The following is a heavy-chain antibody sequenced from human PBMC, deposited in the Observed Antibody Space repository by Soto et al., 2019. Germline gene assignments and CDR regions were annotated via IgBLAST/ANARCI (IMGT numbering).Heavy chain of an antibody. CDR1: GGTFYTYT. V-gene: IGHV1-69*02. J-gene: IGHJ3*01. CDR2: IIPMLPVT. D-gene: IGHD2-2*01. Sequence: QVHLIQSGAEVKKPGSSVKVSCKAAGGTFYTYTLFWVRQAPGHGLEWMGRIIPMLPVTNSAQKFQGRLTLTAHKSTGTAFMELTSLTSDDTAVYYCSIGSWSAETFDVWGQGTMVTVSS. CDR3: SIGSWSAETFDV.